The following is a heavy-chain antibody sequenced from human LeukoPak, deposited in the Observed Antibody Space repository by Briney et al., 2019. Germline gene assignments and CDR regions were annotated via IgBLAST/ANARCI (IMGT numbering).Heavy chain of an antibody. CDR3: AGTKHDFWSGYYIDTDY. V-gene: IGHV3-11*01. CDR2: ISSSAGTK. J-gene: IGHJ4*02. CDR1: GFTFSDYH. Sequence: GGSLRLSCAASGFTFSDYHMSWIRQAPGKGREWVSYISSSAGTKYYADSVKGRFTISRDNAKNLLYLRMNSLRADDTAVYYCAGTKHDFWSGYYIDTDYWGQGTLVTVSS. D-gene: IGHD3-3*01.